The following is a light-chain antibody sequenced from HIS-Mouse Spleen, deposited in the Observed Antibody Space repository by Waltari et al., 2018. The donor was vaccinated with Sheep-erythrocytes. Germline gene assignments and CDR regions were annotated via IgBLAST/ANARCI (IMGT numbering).Light chain of an antibody. V-gene: IGLV1-36*01. CDR2: YDD. J-gene: IGLJ2*01. CDR1: SPNIGNNA. CDR3: AAWDDRLNGVV. Sequence: QSVLTQPPSVSEAPRQRVTISCSGSSPNIGNNAVNWYQQLPGKAPKLLIYYDDLLPSGVSDRFSGSKSGTSDSLAISGLQSEDEADYYCAAWDDRLNGVVFGGGTKLTVL.